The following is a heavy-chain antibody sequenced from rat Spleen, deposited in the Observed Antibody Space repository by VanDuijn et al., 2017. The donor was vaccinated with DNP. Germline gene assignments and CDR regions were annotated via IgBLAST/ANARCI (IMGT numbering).Heavy chain of an antibody. V-gene: IGHV1-43*01. D-gene: IGHD1-8*01. J-gene: IGHJ1*01. Sequence: QVQLQQSGAELAKPGSSLKISCKASGYTFTTYYISWIKQTTGQGLEYIGYINTGSGSTNFNEKFKGKATLTVDKSSSTAFMQFSSLTPDDSAVYYCARRRLPYWYFDFWGPGTMVTVSS. CDR3: ARRRLPYWYFDF. CDR2: INTGSGST. CDR1: GYTFTTYY.